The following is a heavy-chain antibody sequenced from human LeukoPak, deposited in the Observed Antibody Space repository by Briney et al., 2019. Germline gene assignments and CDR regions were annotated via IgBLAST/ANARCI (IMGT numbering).Heavy chain of an antibody. CDR3: ARSGSTGYSLDY. Sequence: ASVKVSCKASGYSFTGYFIHWVRQAPGQGLERMGCIDPNSGDTKYAQKFQGRVSVPRDTSTRTAYMELSRLRSDDTAVYFCARSGSTGYSLDYWGQGTLVTVSS. CDR2: IDPNSGDT. J-gene: IGHJ4*02. V-gene: IGHV1-2*02. CDR1: GYSFTGYF. D-gene: IGHD3-22*01.